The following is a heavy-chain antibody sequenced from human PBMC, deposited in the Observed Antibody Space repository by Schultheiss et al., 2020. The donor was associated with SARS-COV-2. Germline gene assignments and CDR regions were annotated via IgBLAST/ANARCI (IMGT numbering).Heavy chain of an antibody. V-gene: IGHV1-69*04. CDR2: IIPILGIA. CDR1: GGTFSSYA. Sequence: SVKVSCKASGGTFSSYAISWVRQAPGQGLEWMGRIIPILGIANYAQKFQGRVTITADKSTSTAYMELSSLRSDDTAVYYCARDCSSTSCYGWFDPWGQGTLVTVSS. CDR3: ARDCSSTSCYGWFDP. J-gene: IGHJ5*02. D-gene: IGHD2-2*01.